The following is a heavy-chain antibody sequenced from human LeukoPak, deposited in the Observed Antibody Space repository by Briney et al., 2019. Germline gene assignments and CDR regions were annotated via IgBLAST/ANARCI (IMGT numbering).Heavy chain of an antibody. V-gene: IGHV4-38-2*02. CDR2: IYYSGTT. CDR1: AYSISSGYY. CDR3: ASLRKRGGAFDL. Sequence: SGTLSLTCIVSAYSISSGYYWGWIRQPPGKGLEWIGNIYYSGTTYYNPSLPSLKSRVTILIDTSKNQFSLWLRSVTAADTAVYYCASLRKRGGAFDLWGQGTVVTVSS. J-gene: IGHJ3*01.